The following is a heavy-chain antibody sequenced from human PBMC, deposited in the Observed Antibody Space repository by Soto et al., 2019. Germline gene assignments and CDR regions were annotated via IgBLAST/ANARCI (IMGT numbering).Heavy chain of an antibody. CDR2: ISANDVGT. Sequence: GGSLRLSCEASGFTLRNYAMNWVRQAPGKGLEWVSFISANDVGTYYAESVKTRFTISTDQSRNTVYLQMDSLRADDTAIYYCAKAKNDYDWDNWPPFDYWGQGTMVTVSS. CDR3: AKAKNDYDWDNWPPFDY. V-gene: IGHV3-23*01. J-gene: IGHJ4*02. CDR1: GFTLRNYA. D-gene: IGHD3-9*01.